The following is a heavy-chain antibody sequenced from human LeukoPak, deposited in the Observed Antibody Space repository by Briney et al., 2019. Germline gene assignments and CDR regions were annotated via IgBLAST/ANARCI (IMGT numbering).Heavy chain of an antibody. V-gene: IGHV3-23*01. CDR2: ISGSGGST. D-gene: IGHD1-14*01. CDR3: TTREKHLDY. Sequence: GGTLRLSCAASGFTFSSYGMSWVRQAPGKGLEWVSAISGSGGSTYYADSVKGRFTISRDNSKNTLYLQVNSLKTEDTAVYYCTTREKHLDYWGQGTLVTVSS. J-gene: IGHJ4*02. CDR1: GFTFSSYG.